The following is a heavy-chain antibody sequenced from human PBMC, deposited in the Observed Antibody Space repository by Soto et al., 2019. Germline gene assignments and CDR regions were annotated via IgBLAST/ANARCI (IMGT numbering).Heavy chain of an antibody. J-gene: IGHJ6*02. V-gene: IGHV4-34*01. Sequence: SETLSLTCAVYGGSFSGYYWSWIRQPPGKGLEWIGEINHSGSTNYDPSLKSRVTISVDTSKNQFSLKLSSVTAADAAVYYCARQDYVWGSYRPGYGMDVWGQGTTVTVSS. CDR1: GGSFSGYY. CDR2: INHSGST. CDR3: ARQDYVWGSYRPGYGMDV. D-gene: IGHD3-16*02.